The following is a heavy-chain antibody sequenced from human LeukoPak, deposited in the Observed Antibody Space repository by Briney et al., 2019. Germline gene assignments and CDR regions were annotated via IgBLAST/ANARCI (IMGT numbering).Heavy chain of an antibody. J-gene: IGHJ4*02. CDR2: ISSSGSTI. V-gene: IGHV3-48*03. CDR1: GFTFSSYE. Sequence: GGSLRLSCAASGFTFSSYEMNWVRQAPGKGLEWVSYISSSGSTIYYADSVKGRFTISRDNAKNSLYLQMNSLRAEDTAVYYCVRDRYYGSGSWDYWGQGALVTVSS. CDR3: VRDRYYGSGSWDY. D-gene: IGHD3-10*01.